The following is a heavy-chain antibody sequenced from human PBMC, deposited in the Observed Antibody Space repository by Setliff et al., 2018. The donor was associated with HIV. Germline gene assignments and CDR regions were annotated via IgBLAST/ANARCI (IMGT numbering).Heavy chain of an antibody. D-gene: IGHD2-15*01. J-gene: IGHJ3*02. CDR3: ARGLHANYHVVEI. V-gene: IGHV4-31*03. Sequence: SETLSLTCSVSGVSIVSGGFYYNWIRQQPGKGLEWLGTVYYTGKTYYNPTLQSRLIMSADTSKNQVYLKMNSVTAADTAMYFCARGLHANYHVVEIWGPGTMVTVSS. CDR1: GVSIVSGGFY. CDR2: VYYTGKT.